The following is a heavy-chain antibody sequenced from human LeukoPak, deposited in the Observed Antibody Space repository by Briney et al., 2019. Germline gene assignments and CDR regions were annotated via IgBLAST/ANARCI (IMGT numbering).Heavy chain of an antibody. CDR3: ARASDIVVVPAAIRSVSSFDP. J-gene: IGHJ5*02. D-gene: IGHD2-2*02. CDR2: IYYSGST. V-gene: IGHV4-61*01. CDR1: GGSVSSGSYY. Sequence: PSETLSLTCTVSGGSVSSGSYYWSWIRQPPGKGLEWIGYIYYSGSTNYNPSLKSRVTISVDTSKNQFSLKLSSVTAADTAVYYCARASDIVVVPAAIRSVSSFDPWGQGTLVTVSS.